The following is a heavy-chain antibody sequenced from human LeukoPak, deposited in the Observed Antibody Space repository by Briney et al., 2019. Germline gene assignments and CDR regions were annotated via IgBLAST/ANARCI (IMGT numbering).Heavy chain of an antibody. J-gene: IGHJ4*02. V-gene: IGHV4-31*03. CDR1: GGSISSGGYY. CDR2: IYYSGST. D-gene: IGHD5-18*01. CDR3: ARDTGGRYSYGPGGVDY. Sequence: SETLSLTCTVSGGSISSGGYYWSWIRQHPGKGLEWIGYIYYSGSTYYTPSLKSGVTISVDTSKNQFSLKLSSVTAADTAVYYCARDTGGRYSYGPGGVDYWGQGTLVTVSS.